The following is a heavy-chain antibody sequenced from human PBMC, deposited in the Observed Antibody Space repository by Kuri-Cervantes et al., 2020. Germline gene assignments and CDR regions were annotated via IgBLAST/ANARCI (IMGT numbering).Heavy chain of an antibody. D-gene: IGHD6-13*01. Sequence: SETLSPTCTVSGGSISSYYWSWIRQPPGKGLEWIGYIYYSGSTNYNPSLKSRVTISVDTSKNQFSLKLSSVTAADTAVYYCARDNAAALDYWGQGTLVTVSS. V-gene: IGHV4-59*01. CDR3: ARDNAAALDY. CDR1: GGSISSYY. J-gene: IGHJ4*02. CDR2: IYYSGST.